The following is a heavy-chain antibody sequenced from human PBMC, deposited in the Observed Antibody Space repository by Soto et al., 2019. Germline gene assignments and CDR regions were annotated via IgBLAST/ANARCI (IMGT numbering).Heavy chain of an antibody. J-gene: IGHJ5*02. CDR1: GYSFTSYW. CDR2: IYPGDSDT. D-gene: IGHD6-25*01. V-gene: IGHV5-51*01. Sequence: PGESLKISCKGSGYSFTSYWIGWVRQMPGKGLEWMGIIYPGDSDTRYSPSFQGQVTISADKSISTAYLQWGSLKASDTAMYYCAIQVGIAAAGPNSFDPWGQGTLVTVSS. CDR3: AIQVGIAAAGPNSFDP.